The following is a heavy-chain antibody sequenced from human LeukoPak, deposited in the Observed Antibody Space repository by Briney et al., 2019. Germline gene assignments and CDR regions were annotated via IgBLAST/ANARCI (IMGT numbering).Heavy chain of an antibody. D-gene: IGHD2-2*01. CDR1: GFTFSSYS. CDR2: ISISSTYI. CDR3: ARDRCSSTSCVGAY. Sequence: GGSLRLSCAASGFTFSSYSMNWVRQAPGKGLEWVSSISISSTYIYYADSVKCRFTISRDNAKNSLYLQMNSLRAEDTAVYYCARDRCSSTSCVGAYWGQGTLVTVSS. J-gene: IGHJ4*02. V-gene: IGHV3-21*01.